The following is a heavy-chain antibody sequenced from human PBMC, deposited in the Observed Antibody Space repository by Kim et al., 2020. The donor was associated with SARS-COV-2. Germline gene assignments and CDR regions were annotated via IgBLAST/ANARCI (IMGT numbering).Heavy chain of an antibody. CDR1: GFTFSSYW. J-gene: IGHJ6*02. D-gene: IGHD3-10*01. V-gene: IGHV3-7*01. CDR3: ARDRAGDYYGSGSSYYYYGMDV. CDR2: IKQDGSEK. Sequence: GGSLRLSCAASGFTFSSYWMSWVRQAPGKGLEWVANIKQDGSEKYYVDSVKGRFTISRDNAKNSLYLQMNSLRAEDTAVYYCARDRAGDYYGSGSSYYYYGMDVWSQGTTVTVSS.